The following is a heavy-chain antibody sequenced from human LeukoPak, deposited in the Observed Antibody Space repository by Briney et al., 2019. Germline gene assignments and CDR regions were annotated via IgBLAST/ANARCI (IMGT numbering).Heavy chain of an antibody. CDR3: VNQISGWVY. CDR1: GFTISTLP. Sequence: PGGSLRLSCSASGFTISTLPMHWVRQAPGKGLEYVSGSSSNGGRTYYADSVKGRFTISRDNSKNTLYLQMSSLRPEDTAVYYCVNQISGWVYWGQGTLVTVSS. J-gene: IGHJ4*02. CDR2: SSSNGGRT. D-gene: IGHD6-19*01. V-gene: IGHV3-64D*06.